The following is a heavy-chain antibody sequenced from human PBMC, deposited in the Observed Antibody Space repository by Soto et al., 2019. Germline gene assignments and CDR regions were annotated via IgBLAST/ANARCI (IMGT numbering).Heavy chain of an antibody. CDR1: GFTFRSFT. CDR2: ISSNSAYI. Sequence: KSGGSLRLSCAASGFTFRSFTMNWVRQAPGKGLEWVSTISSNSAYIYYTDALRGRFTISRDNAKNSLHLQMNSLGAEDTAVYYCTRDASRDSSARGWFDPWGLGTLVTVS. J-gene: IGHJ5*02. D-gene: IGHD6-13*01. V-gene: IGHV3-21*01. CDR3: TRDASRDSSARGWFDP.